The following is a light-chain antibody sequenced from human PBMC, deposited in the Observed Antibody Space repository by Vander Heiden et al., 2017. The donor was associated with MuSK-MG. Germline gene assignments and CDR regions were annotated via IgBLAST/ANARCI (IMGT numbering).Light chain of an antibody. CDR3: MQALQAPRT. J-gene: IGKJ1*01. CDR1: QSLLHSRGYNY. V-gene: IGKV2-28*01. Sequence: DIVMSQSPLSLPVTPGEPASISCKSSQSLLHSRGYNYLDWYRQKPGQSPQLLIYLGSNRASGVPDRFNGSGSGTDFTLKISRVEAEDVGVYYCMQALQAPRTFGQGTMVXI. CDR2: LGS.